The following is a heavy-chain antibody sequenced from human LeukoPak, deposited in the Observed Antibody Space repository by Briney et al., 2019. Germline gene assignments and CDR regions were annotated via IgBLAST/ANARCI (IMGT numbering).Heavy chain of an antibody. Sequence: PGGSLRLSCAASGFPFSSHWLSWFRQSPGKGLEWVAHISQDGSEKHYVDSVKGRFTISRDNARNSQFLQMNSLRGEDTAVYYCASGGGWVFFNWGHGTLVTVSS. CDR1: GFPFSSHW. CDR2: ISQDGSEK. CDR3: ASGGGWVFFN. V-gene: IGHV3-7*01. D-gene: IGHD6-19*01. J-gene: IGHJ4*01.